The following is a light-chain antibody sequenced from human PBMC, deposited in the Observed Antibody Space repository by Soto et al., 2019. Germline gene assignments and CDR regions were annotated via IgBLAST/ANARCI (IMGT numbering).Light chain of an antibody. CDR3: CSYAGSSTYV. Sequence: QSALTQPASVSGSPGQSITISCTGTTSDIGGYNFVSWYQQHPGKAPKVMISEVSNWPSGVSNRFSGSKSGNTASLTISGLQAEDEADYYCCSYAGSSTYVFGTGTKVTVL. CDR1: TSDIGGYNF. CDR2: EVS. J-gene: IGLJ1*01. V-gene: IGLV2-23*02.